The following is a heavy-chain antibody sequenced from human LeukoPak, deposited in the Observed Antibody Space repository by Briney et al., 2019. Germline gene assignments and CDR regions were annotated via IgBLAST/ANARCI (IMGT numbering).Heavy chain of an antibody. Sequence: PSDTLSLTCAVYGGSFSGYYWSWIRQSPGKGLEWIGEINHSGGTNYNASLKSRVTISVDTSKKQLSLKLNSVPAADTAVYYCARGRAVAPNHYYCGMDVWDRGTTVTVSS. CDR1: GGSFSGYY. J-gene: IGHJ6*02. CDR2: INHSGGT. V-gene: IGHV4-34*01. D-gene: IGHD2-15*01. CDR3: ARGRAVAPNHYYCGMDV.